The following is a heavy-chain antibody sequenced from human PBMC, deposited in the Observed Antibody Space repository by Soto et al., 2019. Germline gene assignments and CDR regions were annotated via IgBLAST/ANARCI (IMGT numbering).Heavy chain of an antibody. D-gene: IGHD3-9*01. Sequence: GGSLRLSCAASGFTFSSYAMSWVRQAPGKGLEWVSASSGSGGSTYYAVSVKGRFTISRDNSKNTLYLQMNSLRAEDTAVYYCAKDEKYYVILTGSTWISPCCPGTTLSLSS. V-gene: IGHV3-23*01. CDR3: AKDEKYYVILTGSTWISP. CDR2: SSGSGGST. J-gene: IGHJ5*02. CDR1: GFTFSSYA.